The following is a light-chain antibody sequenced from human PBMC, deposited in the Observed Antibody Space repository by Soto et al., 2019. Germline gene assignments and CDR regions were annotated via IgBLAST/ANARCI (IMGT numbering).Light chain of an antibody. J-gene: IGLJ1*01. V-gene: IGLV2-11*01. CDR2: DVS. Sequence: QSVLTQPRSVSGSPGQSVTISCTGTSSDVGGYNYVFWYQQHPGKAPKLMIYDVSKRPSGVSDRFSGSKSGNTASLTISGLQAEDEADYYCCSYAGSSTLLYVFGTGTKVTVL. CDR1: SSDVGGYNY. CDR3: CSYAGSSTLLYV.